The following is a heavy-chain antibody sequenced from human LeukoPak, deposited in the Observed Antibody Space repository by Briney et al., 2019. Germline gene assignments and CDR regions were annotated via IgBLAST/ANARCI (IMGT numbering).Heavy chain of an antibody. CDR1: GFTFSNYG. CDR2: IWYDGSNK. J-gene: IGHJ5*02. V-gene: IGHV3-33*01. CDR3: TRDVALRNWFDP. D-gene: IGHD3-16*02. Sequence: PGGSLRLSCAASGFTFSNYGMHWVRQAPGKGLEWVAFIWYDGSNKYYADSVKGRFTISRDNSKNTLFLQMNSLRAEDTAVYYCTRDVALRNWFDPWGQGTLVTVSS.